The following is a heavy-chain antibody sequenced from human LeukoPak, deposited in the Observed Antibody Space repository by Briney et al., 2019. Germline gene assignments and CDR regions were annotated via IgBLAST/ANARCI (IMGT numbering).Heavy chain of an antibody. CDR3: ARGDYDFWSGPSRYYYYMDV. Sequence: SETLSLTCTVSGGSISSSSYYWGWIRQPPGKGLEWIGSIYYSGSTHYNPSLKSRVTISVDKSKNQFSLKLSSVTAADTAVYYCARGDYDFWSGPSRYYYYMDVWGKGTTVTVSS. J-gene: IGHJ6*03. CDR2: IYYSGST. D-gene: IGHD3-3*01. V-gene: IGHV4-39*07. CDR1: GGSISSSSYY.